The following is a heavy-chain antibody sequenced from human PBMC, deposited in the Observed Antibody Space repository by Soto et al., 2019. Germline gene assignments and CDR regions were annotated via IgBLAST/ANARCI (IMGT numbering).Heavy chain of an antibody. V-gene: IGHV3-21*01. J-gene: IGHJ6*03. CDR1: GFTFSSYS. CDR3: ARDKDYYYYMDV. CDR2: ISSSSSYI. Sequence: GGSLRLSCAASGFTFSSYSMNWVRQAPGKGLEWVSSISSSSSYIYYADSVKGRFTISRDNAKNSLYLQMNSLRAEDTAVYYCARDKDYYYYMDVWGKGTTVTVSS.